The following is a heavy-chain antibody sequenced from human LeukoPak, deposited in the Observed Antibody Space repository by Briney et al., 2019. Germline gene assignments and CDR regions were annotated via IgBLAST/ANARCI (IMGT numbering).Heavy chain of an antibody. V-gene: IGHV4-39*07. J-gene: IGHJ4*02. Sequence: SETLSLTCTVSGGSISSSSYYWGWLRQPPGKGLEWIGSIYYSGSTYYNPSLKSRVTISVDTSKNQFSLKLSSVTAADTAVYYCARGIAVAGPIDYWGQGTLVTVSS. CDR3: ARGIAVAGPIDY. CDR2: IYYSGST. D-gene: IGHD6-19*01. CDR1: GGSISSSSYY.